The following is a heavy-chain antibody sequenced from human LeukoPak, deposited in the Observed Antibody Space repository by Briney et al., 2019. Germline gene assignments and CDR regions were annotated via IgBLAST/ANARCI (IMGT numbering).Heavy chain of an antibody. CDR3: ARRGGGYYFYYYYYMDV. J-gene: IGHJ6*03. CDR1: GGSFSGYY. V-gene: IGHV4-34*01. D-gene: IGHD3-22*01. CDR2: INHSGST. Sequence: SETLALTCAVCGGSFSGYYWSWIRQPPGKGLEWIGEINHSGSTNYNQSLKSRVTISVDTSKNQFSLKLSSVTAADTAVYYCARRGGGYYFYYYYYMDVWGKGTTVTISS.